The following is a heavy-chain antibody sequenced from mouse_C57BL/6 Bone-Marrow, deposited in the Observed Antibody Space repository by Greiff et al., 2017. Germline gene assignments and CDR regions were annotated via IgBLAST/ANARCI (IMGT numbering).Heavy chain of an antibody. V-gene: IGHV2-2*01. J-gene: IGHJ3*01. CDR1: GFSFTSYG. Sequence: VQLQESGPGLVQPSPSLSITCTVSGFSFTSYGVHWVRQSPGKGLEWLGVIWSGGSTDDNAAFISSLSISKDNSKSQVFFKMNSLQADDTSRYYCARRAFAYWGQGTLVTVSA. CDR2: IWSGGST. CDR3: ARRAFAY.